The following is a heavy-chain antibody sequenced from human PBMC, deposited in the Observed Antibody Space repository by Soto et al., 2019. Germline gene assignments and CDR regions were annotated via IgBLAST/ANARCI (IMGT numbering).Heavy chain of an antibody. J-gene: IGHJ3*02. CDR1: GYTFTSYG. CDR3: ARDRGDGSGSYYDRDAFNI. D-gene: IGHD3-10*01. Sequence: ASVKVSCKASGYTFTSYGISWVRQAPGQGLEWMGWISAYNGNTNYAQKLQGRVTMTTDTSTSTAYMELRSLRSDDTAVYYCARDRGDGSGSYYDRDAFNIWGQGTMVTV. CDR2: ISAYNGNT. V-gene: IGHV1-18*04.